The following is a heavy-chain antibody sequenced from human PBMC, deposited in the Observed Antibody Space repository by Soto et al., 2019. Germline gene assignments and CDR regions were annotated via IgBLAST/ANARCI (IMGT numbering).Heavy chain of an antibody. CDR3: VRVNDSSCYSFDY. CDR1: GGTFSSYA. J-gene: IGHJ4*02. V-gene: IGHV1-69*13. D-gene: IGHD3-22*01. CDR2: IIPIFGTA. Sequence: SVKVSCKASGGTFSSYAISWVRQAPGQGLEWMGGIIPIFGTANYAQKFQGRVTITADESTSTAYMELSSLRSEDTAVYYCVRVNDSSCYSFDYWGQGTLVTVSS.